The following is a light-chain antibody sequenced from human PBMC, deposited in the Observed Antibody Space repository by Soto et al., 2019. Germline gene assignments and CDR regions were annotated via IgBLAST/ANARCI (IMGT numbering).Light chain of an antibody. J-gene: IGLJ2*01. CDR1: SSDVGGYNY. Sequence: QSALTQPASVSGSPGQSITISCTGTSSDVGGYNYVSWYQQHPGKAPKLMIYEVSNRPSGVSNRFSGSKSGNTASLTISGLQAEDEADYYCSSYTSSSIPVVFGGGTQLT. CDR2: EVS. CDR3: SSYTSSSIPVV. V-gene: IGLV2-14*01.